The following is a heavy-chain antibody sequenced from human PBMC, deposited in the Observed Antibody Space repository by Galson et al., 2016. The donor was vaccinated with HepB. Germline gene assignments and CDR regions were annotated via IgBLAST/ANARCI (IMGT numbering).Heavy chain of an antibody. D-gene: IGHD2-15*01. CDR1: GGSISKSFYY. V-gene: IGHV4-39*07. CDR3: ARPLGGTNGVLDH. CDR2: IYYSGST. J-gene: IGHJ4*02. Sequence: SETLSLTCTVSGGSISKSFYYWGWIRQPPGKGLEWIGSIYYSGSTFYNPSLKSRVTISINTSKNQFSLQLSSVTAADTAVYYCARPLGGTNGVLDHWGQGTLVTVSS.